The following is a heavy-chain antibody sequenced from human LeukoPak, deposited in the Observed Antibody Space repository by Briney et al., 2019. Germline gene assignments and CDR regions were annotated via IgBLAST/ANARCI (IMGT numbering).Heavy chain of an antibody. Sequence: ASVKVSCKASGYTFTGYYMHWVRQAPGQGLEWMGWINPNSGGTNYAQKFQGRVTMTRDTSISTAYMELSRLRSDDTAVYYCARSLGTLYSGYAWYYDSSGDISNSYFDYWGQGTLVTVSS. V-gene: IGHV1-2*02. CDR2: INPNSGGT. CDR1: GYTFTGYY. J-gene: IGHJ4*02. CDR3: ARSLGTLYSGYAWYYDSSGDISNSYFDY. D-gene: IGHD3-22*01.